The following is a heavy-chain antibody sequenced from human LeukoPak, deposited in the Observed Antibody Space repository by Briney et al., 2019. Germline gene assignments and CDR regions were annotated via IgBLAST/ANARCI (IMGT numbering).Heavy chain of an antibody. CDR1: GFTFSTYT. CDR2: INQGGSKE. Sequence: PGGSLRLSCAASGFTFSTYTMNWVRQAPGKGLEWVANINQGGSKEYYVDSVKGRFTIYRDNAERSLYLQMNSLRAEDTALYYCARFSVGENQFLTPFDCWGRGTLVTVSS. J-gene: IGHJ4*02. D-gene: IGHD3-10*01. V-gene: IGHV3-7*01. CDR3: ARFSVGENQFLTPFDC.